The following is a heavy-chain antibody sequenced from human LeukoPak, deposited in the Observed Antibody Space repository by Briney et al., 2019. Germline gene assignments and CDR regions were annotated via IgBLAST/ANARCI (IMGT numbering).Heavy chain of an antibody. V-gene: IGHV3-23*01. CDR1: GFPFSSYA. D-gene: IGHD3-10*01. CDR2: ISGSGGST. J-gene: IGHJ4*02. CDR3: AKVMTRTMVRGVPPSDY. Sequence: GGSLRLSCAASGFPFSSYAMSWVRQAPGKGLEWVSAISGSGGSTYYADSVKGRFTISRDNSKNTLYLQMNSLRAEDTAVYYCAKVMTRTMVRGVPPSDYWGQGTLVTVSS.